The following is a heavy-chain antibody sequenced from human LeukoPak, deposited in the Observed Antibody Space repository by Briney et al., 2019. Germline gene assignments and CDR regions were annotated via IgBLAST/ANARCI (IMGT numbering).Heavy chain of an antibody. CDR3: AEDRLHH. CDR2: FRGDSGRT. CDR1: GFTSGSYV. V-gene: IGHV3-23*01. J-gene: IGHJ5*02. Sequence: GGSLRLSCAVSGFTSGSYVISWVRQAPGKGLEWVSAFRGDSGRTYYADSVKGRFTISRDNSKNTVFLQMSSLRAEDTALYYCAEDRLHHWGQGTLVTVSS.